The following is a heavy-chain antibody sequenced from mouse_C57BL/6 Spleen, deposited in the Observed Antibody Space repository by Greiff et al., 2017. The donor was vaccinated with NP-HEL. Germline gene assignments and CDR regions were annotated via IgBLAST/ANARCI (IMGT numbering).Heavy chain of an antibody. J-gene: IGHJ1*03. Sequence: EVKLVESGGGLVKPGGSLKLSCAASGFTFSSYAMSWVRQTPEKRLEWVATISDGGSYTYYPDNVTGRFTISRDNAKNNLYLQMSNLKSEDKASYYWAKGGIYGIRYFDVWGTGTTVTVSS. CDR3: AKGGIYGIRYFDV. CDR2: ISDGGSYT. D-gene: IGHD1-1*01. V-gene: IGHV5-4*03. CDR1: GFTFSSYA.